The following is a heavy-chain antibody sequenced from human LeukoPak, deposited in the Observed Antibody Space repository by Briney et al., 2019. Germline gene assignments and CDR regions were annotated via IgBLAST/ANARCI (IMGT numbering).Heavy chain of an antibody. CDR2: INPNSGGT. CDR1: GYTFTGYY. Sequence: ASVKVSCKASGYTFTGYYMHWVRQAPGQGLEWMGWINPNSGGTNYAQKFQGRVTMTRDTSISTAYMELSRLRSDDTAVYYCARRMVSYDIVVVPAAIGLADWGQGTLVTVSS. J-gene: IGHJ4*02. D-gene: IGHD2-2*02. V-gene: IGHV1-2*02. CDR3: ARRMVSYDIVVVPAAIGLAD.